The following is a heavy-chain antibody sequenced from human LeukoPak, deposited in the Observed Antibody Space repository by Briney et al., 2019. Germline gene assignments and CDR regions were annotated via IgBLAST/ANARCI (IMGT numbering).Heavy chain of an antibody. CDR3: ARGGKATVVTV. CDR1: GGSISSYY. Sequence: PSETLSLTCTVSGGSISSYYWSCIRQPAGKGLEGIGRIYSSGTTNYNPSLKSRVTMSVDTSKNQFSLKLSSVTAADTAVYYCARGGKATVVTVWGQGTLVTVSS. D-gene: IGHD4-23*01. J-gene: IGHJ4*02. V-gene: IGHV4-4*07. CDR2: IYSSGTT.